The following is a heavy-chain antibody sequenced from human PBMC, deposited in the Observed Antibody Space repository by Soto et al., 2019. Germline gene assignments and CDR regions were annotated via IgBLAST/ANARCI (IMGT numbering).Heavy chain of an antibody. V-gene: IGHV4-4*07. J-gene: IGHJ6*02. D-gene: IGHD3-3*01. CDR2: IYTSGST. Sequence: PXETLSLPCTVSGGSISSYYWSWIRKPAGKGLDWIGRIYTSGSTNYNPSLKSRVTMSVDTSKNQFSLKLSSVTAADTAVYYCARDRVYYDFWSGYYLYYYYYGMDVWGQGTTVTVSS. CDR1: GGSISSYY. CDR3: ARDRVYYDFWSGYYLYYYYYGMDV.